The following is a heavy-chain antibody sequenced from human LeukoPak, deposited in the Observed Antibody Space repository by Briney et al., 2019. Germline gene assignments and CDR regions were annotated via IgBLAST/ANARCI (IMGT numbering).Heavy chain of an antibody. V-gene: IGHV3-7*01. Sequence: PGGSLRLSCAASGITFSRYGMHWVRQAPGKGLEWVANIKQDGSEKYYVDSVKGRFTISRDNAKNSLYLQMNSLRAEDTAVYYCARGKTMVYCGGDCYRFDNWGQGTLVTVSS. D-gene: IGHD2-21*02. CDR2: IKQDGSEK. J-gene: IGHJ4*02. CDR1: GITFSRYG. CDR3: ARGKTMVYCGGDCYRFDN.